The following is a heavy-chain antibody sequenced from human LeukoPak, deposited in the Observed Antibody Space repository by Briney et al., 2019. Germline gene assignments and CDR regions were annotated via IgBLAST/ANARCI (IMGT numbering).Heavy chain of an antibody. V-gene: IGHV3-21*01. D-gene: IGHD4-17*01. CDR2: ISSSSNYI. Sequence: GGSLRLSCAASGFTFSSYNMNWVRQAPGKGLEWVSCISSSSNYINYADSVKGRFTISRDNAKNSLYLQMNSLRAEDTAVYYCASYDYGAFDIWGQGTMVTVSS. CDR3: ASYDYGAFDI. J-gene: IGHJ3*02. CDR1: GFTFSSYN.